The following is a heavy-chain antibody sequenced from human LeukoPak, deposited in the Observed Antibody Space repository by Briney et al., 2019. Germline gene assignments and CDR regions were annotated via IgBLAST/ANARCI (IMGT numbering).Heavy chain of an antibody. CDR2: IYYSGST. J-gene: IGHJ4*02. CDR1: GGSISSYY. Sequence: SETLSLTCTVSGGSISSYYWSWIRQPPGKGLEWIGYIYYSGSTNYNPSLKSRVTISVDTSKNQFSLKLSSVTAADTTVDYCAREEGGYELFDYWGQGTLVTVSS. V-gene: IGHV4-59*01. D-gene: IGHD5-12*01. CDR3: AREEGGYELFDY.